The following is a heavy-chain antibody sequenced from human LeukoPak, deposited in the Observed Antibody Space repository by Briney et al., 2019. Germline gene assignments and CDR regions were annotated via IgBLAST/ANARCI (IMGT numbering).Heavy chain of an antibody. CDR2: IYPAGSDT. J-gene: IGHJ4*02. D-gene: IGHD2-15*01. CDR1: GYXFSSYW. V-gene: IGHV5-51*01. Sequence: GESLRISCNGSGYXFSSYWISWVRQMPGKGLEWMGFIYPAGSDTIYSPSFQDQVTISEDKSINTAYLQWSSLKDSDTAMYYCARPSGYCSGGACYPGYWGQGTLVTVSS. CDR3: ARPSGYCSGGACYPGY.